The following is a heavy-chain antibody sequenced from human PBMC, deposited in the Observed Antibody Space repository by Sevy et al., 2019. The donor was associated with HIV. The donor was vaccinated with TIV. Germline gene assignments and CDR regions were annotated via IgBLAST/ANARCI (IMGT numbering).Heavy chain of an antibody. Sequence: GGSLRLSCAASGFTFDDYAMHWVRQAPGKGLEWVSGISWNSGSIGYADSVKGRFTISRDNAKNSLYLQMNSLRAEDTALYYCAKSPRYDILTGSFDPWGQEPWSPSPQ. CDR3: AKSPRYDILTGSFDP. D-gene: IGHD3-9*01. CDR1: GFTFDDYA. CDR2: ISWNSGSI. J-gene: IGHJ5*02. V-gene: IGHV3-9*01.